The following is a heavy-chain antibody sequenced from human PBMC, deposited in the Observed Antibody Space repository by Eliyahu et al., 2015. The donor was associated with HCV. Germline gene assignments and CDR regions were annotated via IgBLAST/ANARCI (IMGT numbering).Heavy chain of an antibody. CDR2: ISYDGSNK. CDR3: ARGDYEGWVAYYGMDV. D-gene: IGHD4-17*01. CDR1: GFTFSXYG. J-gene: IGHJ6*02. Sequence: QVQLVESGGGVVQPGRSLRLSCAASGFTFSXYGMHWVRQAPGKGLEWVAFISYDGSNKYYADSVKGRFTISRDNSKNTLYLQLNSLRVDDTAVYYTARGDYEGWVAYYGMDVWGQGTTVTVSS. V-gene: IGHV3-30*03.